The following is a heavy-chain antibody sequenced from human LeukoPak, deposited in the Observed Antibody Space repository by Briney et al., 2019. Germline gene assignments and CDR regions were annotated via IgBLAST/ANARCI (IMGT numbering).Heavy chain of an antibody. CDR2: IYYSGST. V-gene: IGHV4-59*08. CDR3: ASSLQLWSHFDY. J-gene: IGHJ4*02. CDR1: GGSFSSYY. Sequence: PSETLSLTCAVYGGSFSSYYWSWIRQPPGKGLEWIGYIYYSGSTNYNPSLKSRVTISVDTSKNQFSLKLSSVTAADTAVYYCASSLQLWSHFDYWGQGTLVTVSS. D-gene: IGHD5-18*01.